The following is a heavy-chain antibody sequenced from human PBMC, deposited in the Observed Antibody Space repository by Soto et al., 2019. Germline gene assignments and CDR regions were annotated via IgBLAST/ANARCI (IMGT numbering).Heavy chain of an antibody. CDR3: ARRRDASGSYFDS. CDR2: INDSGGST. D-gene: IGHD3-10*01. CDR1: GFTFSSFA. Sequence: QPGGSLRLSCAASGFTFSSFAMSWVRQAPGKGLEWVSAINDSGGSTYSADSVKGRFTISRDNSKNTLYLQMNSLRADDTAVYYCARRRDASGSYFDSWSHGTLVTVSS. J-gene: IGHJ4*01. V-gene: IGHV3-23*01.